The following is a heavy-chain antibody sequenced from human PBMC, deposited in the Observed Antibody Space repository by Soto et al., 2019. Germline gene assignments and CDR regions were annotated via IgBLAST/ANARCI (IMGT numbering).Heavy chain of an antibody. Sequence: EVQLVESGGGLVKPGGSLRLSCAASGFTFSSYSMNWVRQAPGKGLEWVSSISSSSSYIYYADSVKGRFTISRDNAKKSLYLQMNSLRAEDTAVYYCARGLKESEGLDVWSQGTTVTVSS. CDR3: ARGLKESEGLDV. CDR1: GFTFSSYS. V-gene: IGHV3-21*01. J-gene: IGHJ6*02. CDR2: ISSSSSYI.